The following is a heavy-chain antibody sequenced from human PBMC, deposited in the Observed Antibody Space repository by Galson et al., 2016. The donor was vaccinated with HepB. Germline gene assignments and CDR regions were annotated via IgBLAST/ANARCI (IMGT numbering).Heavy chain of an antibody. D-gene: IGHD3-3*01. Sequence: SLRLSCAVSGITFRSYTMNWVRQAPGKGLEWVSSISGGSSYIYYADSVKGRFTISRDNAKNSLYLQMNSLRAEDTAVYYCARYDFWSVRRFDPWGQGTLVTVSS. J-gene: IGHJ5*02. V-gene: IGHV3-21*01. CDR3: ARYDFWSVRRFDP. CDR2: ISGGSSYI. CDR1: GITFRSYT.